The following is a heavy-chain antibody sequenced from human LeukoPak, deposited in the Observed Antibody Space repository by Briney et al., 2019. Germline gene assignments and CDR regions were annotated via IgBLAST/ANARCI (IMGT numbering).Heavy chain of an antibody. V-gene: IGHV3-20*04. CDR3: AKASSGWSFDY. J-gene: IGHJ4*02. CDR1: GFTFDDYG. CDR2: INWNGGDT. D-gene: IGHD6-19*01. Sequence: GGSLRLSCAASGFTFDDYGMSWVRQAPGKGLEWVSGINWNGGDTGYADSVKGRFTISRDNSKNTLYLQMNSLRAEDTAVYYCAKASSGWSFDYWGQGTLVTVSS.